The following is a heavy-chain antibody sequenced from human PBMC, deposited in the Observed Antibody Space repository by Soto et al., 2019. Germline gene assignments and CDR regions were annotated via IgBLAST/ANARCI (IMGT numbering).Heavy chain of an antibody. D-gene: IGHD3-22*01. Sequence: QVQLVESGGGVVQPGRSLRLSCAASGFTFSSYAMHWLRQAPGKGLEWVTVISNDGNQKYHADSVKGRFTISRDNSKNTLYLQMNSLRTEDTAVYYCERADSSSWHTFDYWGQGTLVAVSS. CDR2: ISNDGNQK. CDR3: ERADSSSWHTFDY. J-gene: IGHJ4*02. V-gene: IGHV3-30-3*01. CDR1: GFTFSSYA.